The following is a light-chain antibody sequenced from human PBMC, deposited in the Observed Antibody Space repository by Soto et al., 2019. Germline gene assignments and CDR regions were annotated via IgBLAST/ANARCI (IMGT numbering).Light chain of an antibody. J-gene: IGKJ2*02. CDR1: QSTSDN. CDR2: GAS. Sequence: EIVMTQSPATLSVSPGERATLSCRASQSTSDNLAWYQQKPGQAPRLLIYGASSRATRIPARFLGSGSWTEFTLTISSLQSEDFAVYYYQLYNNWSRRTFGQGTKLEIK. V-gene: IGKV3-15*01. CDR3: QLYNNWSRRT.